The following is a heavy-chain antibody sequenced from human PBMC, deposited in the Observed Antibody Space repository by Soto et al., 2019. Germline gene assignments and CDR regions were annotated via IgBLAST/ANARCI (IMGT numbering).Heavy chain of an antibody. D-gene: IGHD3-22*01. V-gene: IGHV3-23*01. J-gene: IGHJ4*02. Sequence: GGSLRLSCAASGFTFSSYWMHWVRQAPGKGLVWVSRISGGGGSTYYADSVKGRFTISRDNSKNTLYLQMNSLRAEDTAVYFCAKEYYYDSSFDYWGQGVLVTSPQ. CDR3: AKEYYYDSSFDY. CDR2: ISGGGGST. CDR1: GFTFSSYW.